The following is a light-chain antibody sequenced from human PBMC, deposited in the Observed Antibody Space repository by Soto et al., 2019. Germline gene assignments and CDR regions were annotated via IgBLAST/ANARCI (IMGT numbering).Light chain of an antibody. CDR1: SSDIGGYNY. CDR2: DVS. V-gene: IGLV2-11*01. CDR3: YSFVGSKTFV. J-gene: IGLJ1*01. Sequence: QSVLTQPRSVSGSPGQSVTFSCTGTSSDIGGYNYVSWYQQHPGTAPKLIIYDVSKRPSGVPDRFSGSKSGNTASLTISGLQADDEADYYCYSFVGSKTFVFGTGTKVTVL.